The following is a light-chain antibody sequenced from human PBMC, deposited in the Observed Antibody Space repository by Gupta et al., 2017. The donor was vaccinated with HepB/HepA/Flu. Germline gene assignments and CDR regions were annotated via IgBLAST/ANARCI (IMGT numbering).Light chain of an antibody. Sequence: DLQITQSPSSVSASVGDRVTITCLASQDITTWLAWYQQKPGKAPKLLLFAASTLQIGVPSRLSARDSATDFRVRILSLTPADIAHTIGQVSSAVAYS. CDR2: AAS. J-gene: IGKJ2*03. CDR3: QVSSAVAYS. CDR1: QDITTW. V-gene: IGKV1-12*01.